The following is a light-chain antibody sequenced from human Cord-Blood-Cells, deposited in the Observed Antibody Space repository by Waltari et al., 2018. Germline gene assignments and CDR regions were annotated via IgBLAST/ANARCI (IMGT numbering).Light chain of an antibody. CDR2: RNN. CDR1: SSNIGSNY. CDR3: AAWDDSLSGLWV. J-gene: IGLJ3*02. Sequence: QSVLTQPPSASGTPGQRVTISCSGSSSNIGSNYVYWYQQLPGTAPTLLIYRNNQRPSGVPDRFSGSKSGTSASLAISGLRSEDEADYYCAAWDDSLSGLWVFGGGTKLTVL. V-gene: IGLV1-47*01.